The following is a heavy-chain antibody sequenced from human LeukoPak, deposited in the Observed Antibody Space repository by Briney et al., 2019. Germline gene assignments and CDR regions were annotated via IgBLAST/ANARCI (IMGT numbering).Heavy chain of an antibody. CDR1: GFTFSNAW. CDR2: IKSKTDGGTT. D-gene: IGHD3-10*01. J-gene: IGHJ6*03. V-gene: IGHV3-15*01. CDR3: TTDRGYRVRGPNYYMDV. Sequence: SRGSLRLSCAASGFTFSNAWMSWVRQAPGKGLEWVGRIKSKTDGGTTDYAAPVKGRFTISRDDSKNTLYLQMNSLKTEDTAVYYCTTDRGYRVRGPNYYMDVWGKGTTVTVSS.